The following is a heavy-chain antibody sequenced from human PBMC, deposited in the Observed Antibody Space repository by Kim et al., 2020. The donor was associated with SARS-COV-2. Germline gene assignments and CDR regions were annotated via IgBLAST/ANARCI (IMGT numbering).Heavy chain of an antibody. Sequence: GESLKISCKGSGYSFTNYWIGWVRQMPAKGLELMGIIDPVDSDTTYSPSFQGLVTISVDKSISTAYLQWSGLQASDTSMYFCARLRDYGNEDWYFDLWGR. V-gene: IGHV5-51*01. CDR2: IDPVDSDT. D-gene: IGHD4-17*01. CDR3: ARLRDYGNEDWYFDL. CDR1: GYSFTNYW. J-gene: IGHJ2*01.